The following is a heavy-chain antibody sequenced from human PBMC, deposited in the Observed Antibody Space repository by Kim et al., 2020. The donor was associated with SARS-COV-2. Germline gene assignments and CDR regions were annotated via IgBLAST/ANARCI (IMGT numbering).Heavy chain of an antibody. V-gene: IGHV3-33*01. Sequence: GGSLRLSCAASGFTFSSYGMHWVRQAPGKGLEWVAVIWCDGSNTYYADSVKGRFTISRDNAKNTLYLQMNSLRAEDTALYHCARAAFRYFVCFSIYYYY. D-gene: IGHD3-9*01. J-gene: IGHJ6*03. CDR3: ARAAFRYFVCFSIYYYY. CDR1: GFTFSSYG. CDR2: IWCDGSNT.